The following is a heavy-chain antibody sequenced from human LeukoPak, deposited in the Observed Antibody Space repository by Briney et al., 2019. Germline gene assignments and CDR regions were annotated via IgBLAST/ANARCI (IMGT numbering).Heavy chain of an antibody. CDR1: GGSISSYY. D-gene: IGHD3-10*01. Sequence: SETLSLTCTVSGGSISSYYWSWLRQPPGKGLEWIGYIYYSGSTNYNPSLKSRVTISVDTSKNQFSLKLSSVTAADTAVYYCARVARMVRGAHYYGMDVWGQGTTVTVSS. J-gene: IGHJ6*02. V-gene: IGHV4-59*01. CDR3: ARVARMVRGAHYYGMDV. CDR2: IYYSGST.